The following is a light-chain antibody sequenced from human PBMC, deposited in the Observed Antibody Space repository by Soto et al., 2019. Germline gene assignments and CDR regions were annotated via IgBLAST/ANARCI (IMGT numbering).Light chain of an antibody. CDR3: SSYAGSSTV. Sequence: QSALTQPASVSGSPGQSITISCTGTSSDIGGYNYVSWYQQHQNKAPKLIIYEVSYRPSGVPDRFSGSKSGNTASLTVSGLQAEDEADYYCSSYAGSSTVFGTGTKMTVL. CDR2: EVS. J-gene: IGLJ1*01. V-gene: IGLV2-14*01. CDR1: SSDIGGYNY.